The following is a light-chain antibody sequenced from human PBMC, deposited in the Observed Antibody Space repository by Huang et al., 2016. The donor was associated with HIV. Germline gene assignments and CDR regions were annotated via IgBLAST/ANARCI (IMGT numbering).Light chain of an antibody. Sequence: EIVMTQSPATLSVSPGERATLSCRASQSVYSNLAWYQQKPGQAPMLLVYGASTRATDIPARCSGSGCGTEVSLTISSRQSEDFAVYYCQQYNDWPPWTFGQGTKVEIK. CDR3: QQYNDWPPWT. J-gene: IGKJ1*01. CDR2: GAS. CDR1: QSVYSN. V-gene: IGKV3-15*01.